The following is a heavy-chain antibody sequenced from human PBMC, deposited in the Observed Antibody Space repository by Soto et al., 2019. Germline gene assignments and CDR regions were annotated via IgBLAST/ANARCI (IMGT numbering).Heavy chain of an antibody. Sequence: QLQLQESGSGLVKPSQTLSLTCAVSGGSISSGGYSWSWIRQPPGKGLEWIGYIYHSGSTYYNPSLKSRVTISVDRSKNQFSLKLSSVTSADMAVDYCARGPSGYSSSCFRFDPWGQGTLVTVSS. CDR3: ARGPSGYSSSCFRFDP. D-gene: IGHD6-6*01. V-gene: IGHV4-30-2*01. CDR2: IYHSGST. CDR1: GGSISSGGYS. J-gene: IGHJ5*02.